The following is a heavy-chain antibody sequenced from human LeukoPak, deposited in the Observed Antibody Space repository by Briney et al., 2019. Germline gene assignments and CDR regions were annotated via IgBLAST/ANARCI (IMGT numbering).Heavy chain of an antibody. CDR1: GYTFTSYG. CDR3: ARGGSDFWSGYFEANWFDP. J-gene: IGHJ5*02. CDR2: MNPNSGNT. Sequence: ASVKVSCKASGYTFTSYGINWVRQATGQGLEWMGWMNPNSGNTGYAQKFQGRVTMTRNTSISTAYMELSSLRSEDTAVYYCARGGSDFWSGYFEANWFDPWGQGTLVTVSS. V-gene: IGHV1-8*02. D-gene: IGHD3-3*01.